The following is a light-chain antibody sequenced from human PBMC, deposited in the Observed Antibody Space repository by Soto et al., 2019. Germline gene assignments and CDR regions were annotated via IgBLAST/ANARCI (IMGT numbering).Light chain of an antibody. Sequence: DIVMTQSPDSLAVSLGERATINCKSSQSVLYNSDNKNYLSWYQKKPGQPPKLLIYWASTRESGVPDRFSGGGSGTDFTLTISSLQAEDVAVYYCQQYYGTPLTFGQGTKVEIK. CDR2: WAS. CDR3: QQYYGTPLT. V-gene: IGKV4-1*01. CDR1: QSVLYNSDNKNY. J-gene: IGKJ1*01.